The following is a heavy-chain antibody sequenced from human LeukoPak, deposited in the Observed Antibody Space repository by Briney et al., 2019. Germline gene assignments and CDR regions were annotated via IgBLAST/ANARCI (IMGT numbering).Heavy chain of an antibody. CDR2: IWYDGSNK. CDR1: GFTFSSYG. CDR3: ARAGLGAVGDY. V-gene: IGHV3-33*01. J-gene: IGHJ4*02. D-gene: IGHD6-13*01. Sequence: PGRSLRLSCAASGFTFSSYGMHWVRQAPGKGLEWLALIWYDGSNKYYGDSVRGRFTISRDNSKNTLYLQVNSLRAGDTAVYYCARAGLGAVGDYWGQGTLVTVSS.